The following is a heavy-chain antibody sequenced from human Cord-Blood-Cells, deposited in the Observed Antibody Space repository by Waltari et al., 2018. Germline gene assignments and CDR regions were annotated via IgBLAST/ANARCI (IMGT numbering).Heavy chain of an antibody. J-gene: IGHJ4*02. Sequence: QVQLVESGGGVVQPGRSLRLSCAASGFTFSSYAMHWVRQAPGKGLEWVAVISYDGSNKYYADSVKGRFTISRDNSKNTLYLQMNSLRAEDTAVYYCARGPHSGSYLDYWGQGTLVTVSS. CDR3: ARGPHSGSYLDY. D-gene: IGHD1-26*01. V-gene: IGHV3-30-3*01. CDR1: GFTFSSYA. CDR2: ISYDGSNK.